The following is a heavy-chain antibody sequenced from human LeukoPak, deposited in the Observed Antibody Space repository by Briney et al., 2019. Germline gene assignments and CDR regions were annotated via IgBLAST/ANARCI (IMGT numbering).Heavy chain of an antibody. J-gene: IGHJ4*02. D-gene: IGHD3-3*01. Sequence: SETLSLTCTVSGGSISGNYYWSWIRQPAGKGLEWIGRIYARGSTNYNPSLKSRVTISVDTSKNQFSLKLSSVTAADTAVYYCARVGDFWSGYFSVLDYWGQGTLVTVSS. CDR3: ARVGDFWSGYFSVLDY. CDR1: GGSISGNYY. CDR2: IYARGST. V-gene: IGHV4-61*02.